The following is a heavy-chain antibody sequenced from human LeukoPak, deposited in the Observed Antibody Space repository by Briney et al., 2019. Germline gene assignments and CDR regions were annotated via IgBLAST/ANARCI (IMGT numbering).Heavy chain of an antibody. CDR1: GYTFTSYG. Sequence: GASVKVSCKASGYTFTSYGISWVRQAPGQGLEWMGGIIPIFGTANYAQKFQGRVTITADESTSTAYMELSSLRSEDTAVYYRARDVGPDSSGYPSLGYWGQGTLVTVSS. CDR2: IIPIFGTA. V-gene: IGHV1-69*13. CDR3: ARDVGPDSSGYPSLGY. J-gene: IGHJ4*02. D-gene: IGHD3-22*01.